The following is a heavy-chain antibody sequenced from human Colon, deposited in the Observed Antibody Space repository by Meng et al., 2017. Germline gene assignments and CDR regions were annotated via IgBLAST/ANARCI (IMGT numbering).Heavy chain of an antibody. CDR3: ARHGGWHFDY. V-gene: IGHV4-4*02. CDR1: GGSISSYTW. D-gene: IGHD6-19*01. J-gene: IGHJ4*02. CDR2: IDLGGTP. Sequence: QLQLRESGPGLVEPSGTLSLTCAVSGGSISSYTWWSWVPQPPGKGLEWIGQIDLGGTPYYNPSLESRVIMSLDKSKNQLSLRLTSVAAADTAVYYCARHGGWHFDYWGQGALVTVS.